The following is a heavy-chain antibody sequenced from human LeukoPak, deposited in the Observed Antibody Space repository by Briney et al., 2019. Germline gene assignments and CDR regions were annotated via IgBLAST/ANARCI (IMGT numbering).Heavy chain of an antibody. Sequence: PGGSLRLSCAASGFTFSDYAMHWVRQAPGKGLEWVAILAYDGTNEYYTNSVKGRFTISRDNAKNSLYLQMNSLRAEDTAVYYCAELGITMIGGVWGKGTTVTISS. CDR2: LAYDGTNE. V-gene: IGHV3-30*18. J-gene: IGHJ6*04. CDR3: AELGITMIGGV. CDR1: GFTFSDYA. D-gene: IGHD3-10*02.